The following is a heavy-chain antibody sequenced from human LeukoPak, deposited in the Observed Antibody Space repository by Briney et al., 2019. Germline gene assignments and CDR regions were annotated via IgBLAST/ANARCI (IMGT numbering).Heavy chain of an antibody. V-gene: IGHV3-23*01. Sequence: GGSLRLSCAASGFTFSSYAMSWVRQAPGKGLEWVSGISGSGGHTNYADSVKGRFTISRDNSKNTLYLQMNSLRAEDTAVYYCAKLLSNYYDSSGYDYWGQGTLVTVSS. CDR3: AKLLSNYYDSSGYDY. CDR1: GFTFSSYA. D-gene: IGHD3-22*01. CDR2: ISGSGGHT. J-gene: IGHJ4*02.